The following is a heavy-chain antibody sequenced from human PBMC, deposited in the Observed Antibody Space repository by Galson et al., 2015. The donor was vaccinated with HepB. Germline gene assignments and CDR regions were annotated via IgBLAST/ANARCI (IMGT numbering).Heavy chain of an antibody. V-gene: IGHV4-38-2*01. CDR1: GYSISSGYY. CDR2: IYHSGST. Sequence: ETLSLTCAVSGYSISSGYYWGWIRQPPGKGLEWIGSIYHSGSTYYNPSLKSRVTISVDTSKNQFSLKLSSVTAADTAVYYCARLVQQLANLPYSLYYFDYWGQGTLVTVSS. D-gene: IGHD6-13*01. J-gene: IGHJ4*02. CDR3: ARLVQQLANLPYSLYYFDY.